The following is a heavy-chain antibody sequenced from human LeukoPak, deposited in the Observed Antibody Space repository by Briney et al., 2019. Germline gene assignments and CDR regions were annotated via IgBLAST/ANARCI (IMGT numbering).Heavy chain of an antibody. D-gene: IGHD3-10*01. CDR3: ARSLRVRGVPGYMDV. Sequence: GGSLRLSCAASGFTVSSNYMTWVRQAPGKGLEWVSVIYKNAITYHADTVKGRFTTSRDNAKNMLYLQMNSLRADDTAVYYCARSLRVRGVPGYMDVWGKGTTVIISS. CDR1: GFTVSSNY. V-gene: IGHV3-53*01. J-gene: IGHJ6*03. CDR2: IYKNAIT.